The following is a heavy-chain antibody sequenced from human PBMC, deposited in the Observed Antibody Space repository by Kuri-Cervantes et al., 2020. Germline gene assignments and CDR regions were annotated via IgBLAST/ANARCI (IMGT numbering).Heavy chain of an antibody. CDR2: IYHTGSS. D-gene: IGHD1-14*01. V-gene: IGHV4-38-2*01. Sequence: GSLRLSCAVSGYSISSSYFWGWIRQPPGKGLEWIGSIYHTGSSYYNPSLKSRVTISIDTSKNQFSLKLSSVTAADTAVYYCVRPGHPTPYFYYMDVWGTGTTVTVSS. J-gene: IGHJ6*03. CDR3: VRPGHPTPYFYYMDV. CDR1: GYSISSSYF.